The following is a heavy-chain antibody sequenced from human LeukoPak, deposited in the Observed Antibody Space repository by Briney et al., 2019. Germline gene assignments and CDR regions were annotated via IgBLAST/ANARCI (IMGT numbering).Heavy chain of an antibody. J-gene: IGHJ4*02. CDR3: ATIRGYCGGDCYSPDY. V-gene: IGHV3-48*03. CDR1: GFTFSSYE. D-gene: IGHD2-21*02. Sequence: GGSLRLSCAASGFTFSSYEMNWVRQAPGKGLEWVSYISSSGSTIYYADSVKGRFTISRDNAKNSLYLQMNSLRAGDTAVYYCATIRGYCGGDCYSPDYWGQGTLVTVSS. CDR2: ISSSGSTI.